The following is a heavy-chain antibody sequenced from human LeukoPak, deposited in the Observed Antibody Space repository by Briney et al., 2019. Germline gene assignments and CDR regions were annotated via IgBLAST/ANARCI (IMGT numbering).Heavy chain of an antibody. CDR1: GYSFTGYY. J-gene: IGHJ6*03. Sequence: ASMKVSCKASGYSFTGYYIHWVRQAPGQGLEWMGWINPDGDVTKSAQKFQGRVTVTTDKSINTVFMELSGLTSDDTAVYYCARRRGGDYGMYYYYYMDVWGKGTTVTVSS. V-gene: IGHV1-2*02. CDR2: INPDGDVT. CDR3: ARRRGGDYGMYYYYYMDV. D-gene: IGHD4-17*01.